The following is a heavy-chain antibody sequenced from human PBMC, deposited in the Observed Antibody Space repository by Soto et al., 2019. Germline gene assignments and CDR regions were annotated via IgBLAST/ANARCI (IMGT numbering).Heavy chain of an antibody. V-gene: IGHV3-15*01. Sequence: EVQLVESGGGLVKPGGSLRLSCAASGFTFSNAWMSWVRQAPGKGLEWVGRIKSKTDGGTTDYAAPVKGRFTISREDTKNTLYLLMNSVKNEDTAVYYCTPDPAGYSSGRDVFDYWGLVTVVTVSS. J-gene: IGHJ4*02. CDR3: TPDPAGYSSGRDVFDY. D-gene: IGHD6-19*01. CDR2: IKSKTDGGTT. CDR1: GFTFSNAW.